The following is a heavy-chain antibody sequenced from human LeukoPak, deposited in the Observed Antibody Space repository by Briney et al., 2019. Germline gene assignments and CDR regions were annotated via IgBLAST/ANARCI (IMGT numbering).Heavy chain of an antibody. CDR3: ARDGDCSGGSCYSDY. J-gene: IGHJ4*02. CDR2: INPNSGGT. D-gene: IGHD2-15*01. Sequence: ASVKVSCKASGYTFTGYYMHWVRQAPGQGLEWMGWINPNSGGTNYAQKFQGRVTMTRDTSISTAYMELGRLRSDDTAVYYCARDGDCSGGSCYSDYWGQGTLVTVSS. V-gene: IGHV1-2*02. CDR1: GYTFTGYY.